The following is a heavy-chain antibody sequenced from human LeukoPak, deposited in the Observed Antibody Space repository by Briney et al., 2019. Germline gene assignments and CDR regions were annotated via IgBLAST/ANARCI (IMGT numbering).Heavy chain of an antibody. V-gene: IGHV3-23*01. J-gene: IGHJ4*02. CDR3: AKDLGWELPTEAY. CDR2: IYGSGVSI. Sequence: GGSLRLSCVASGFTFKSYVMNGARQAPGKGLEGLPPIYGSGVSISYADSVKGRFTISRDNSNNTLYLQMNSLRVEDTAIYYCAKDLGWELPTEAYWGQGILVTVSS. D-gene: IGHD1-26*01. CDR1: GFTFKSYV.